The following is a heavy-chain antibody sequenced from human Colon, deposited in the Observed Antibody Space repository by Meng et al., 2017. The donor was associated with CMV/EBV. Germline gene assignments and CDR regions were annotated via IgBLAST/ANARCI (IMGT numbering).Heavy chain of an antibody. CDR2: AGGSARTGTVT. Sequence: GESLKISCAASGVNFTDYYMNWIRQAPGKGLEWVSYAGGSARTGTVTYDAESVKGRFTISRDNARQSLYLQMNSLRADDTAVYYCVRDSILEVGLTPAAFDMWGEGTMVTVSS. CDR1: GVNFTDYY. V-gene: IGHV3-11*04. D-gene: IGHD1-26*01. CDR3: VRDSILEVGLTPAAFDM. J-gene: IGHJ3*02.